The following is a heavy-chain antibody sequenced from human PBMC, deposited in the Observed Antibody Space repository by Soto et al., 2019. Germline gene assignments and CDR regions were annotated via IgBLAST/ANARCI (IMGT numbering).Heavy chain of an antibody. V-gene: IGHV3-48*03. D-gene: IGHD3-3*01. CDR3: ARGYYDFWSGPMDV. CDR2: ISSSGSTI. J-gene: IGHJ6*02. Sequence: GWSLRLSCAASGFTFSSYEMNWVRQAPGKGLEWVSYISSSGSTIYYADSVKGRFTISRDNAKNSLYLQMNSLRAEDTAVYYCARGYYDFWSGPMDVWGQGTTVTVSS. CDR1: GFTFSSYE.